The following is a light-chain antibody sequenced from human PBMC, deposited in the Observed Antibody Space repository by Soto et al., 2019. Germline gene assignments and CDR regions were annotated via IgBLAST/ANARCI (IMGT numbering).Light chain of an antibody. Sequence: QSALTQPASVSGSPGQSITISCTGSSSDVGGYKYVSWYQQYPGKAPKLMIYEVSNRHSGVSNRFSGSKSGNTASLTISGLQAEDEADYYCSSYTSSRTAVFGGGTKLTVL. CDR1: SSDVGGYKY. CDR3: SSYTSSRTAV. J-gene: IGLJ2*01. CDR2: EVS. V-gene: IGLV2-14*01.